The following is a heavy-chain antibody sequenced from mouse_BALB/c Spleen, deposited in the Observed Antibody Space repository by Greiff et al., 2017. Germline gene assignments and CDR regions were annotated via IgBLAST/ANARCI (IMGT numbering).Heavy chain of an antibody. Sequence: EVQLQQSGPELVKPGASVKISCKASGYTFTDYNMHWVKQSHGKSLEWIGYIYPYNGGTGYNQKFKSKATLTVDNSSSTAYMELRSLTSEDSAVYYCASPSYGSSLRFAYWGQGTLVTVSA. CDR1: GYTFTDYN. J-gene: IGHJ3*01. D-gene: IGHD1-1*01. CDR3: ASPSYGSSLRFAY. CDR2: IYPYNGGT. V-gene: IGHV1S29*02.